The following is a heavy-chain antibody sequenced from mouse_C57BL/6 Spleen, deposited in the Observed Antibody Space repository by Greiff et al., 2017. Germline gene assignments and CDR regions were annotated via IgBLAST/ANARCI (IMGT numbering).Heavy chain of an antibody. J-gene: IGHJ3*01. CDR3: AKHSTSNWDWFAC. V-gene: IGHV5-17*01. CDR1: GFTFSDYG. CDR2: ISSGSSTI. D-gene: IGHD4-1*02. Sequence: EVQRVESGGGLVKPGGSLKLSCAASGFTFSDYGMHWVRQAPGKGLEWVAYISSGSSTIYYADTVKGRFTLSRDNAKNTLFLQMTSLRSEDTAMYYCAKHSTSNWDWFACRGQAALVT.